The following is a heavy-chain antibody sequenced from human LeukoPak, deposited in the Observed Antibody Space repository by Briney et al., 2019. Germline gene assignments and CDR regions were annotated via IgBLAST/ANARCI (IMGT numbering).Heavy chain of an antibody. CDR2: IYSSGRP. V-gene: IGHV4-4*07. CDR1: GEYINSLY. D-gene: IGHD4-11*01. CDR3: GRELLHA. J-gene: IGHJ5*02. Sequence: PSDTLSHTYTVSGEYINSLYWSWIRQPAGKGLEWIGCIYSSGRPNHSLSLKSRVTITVDTSKHLLSVKLSSVTAADAAVYYCGRELLHAWGQGTLVTVSS.